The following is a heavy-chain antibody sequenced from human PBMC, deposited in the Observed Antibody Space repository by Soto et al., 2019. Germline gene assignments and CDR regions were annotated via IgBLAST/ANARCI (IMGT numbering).Heavy chain of an antibody. Sequence: QVQLVQSGAEVKKPGSSVKVSCKASGGTFSSYAISWVRQAPGQGLEWMGGIIPIFGTANYAQKFQGRVTITADESTSTAYMELSSLRSEDTAVYYCARDVLAYCGGYCNGGAFDIWGQGTMVTVSS. D-gene: IGHD2-21*02. CDR2: IIPIFGTA. CDR3: ARDVLAYCGGYCNGGAFDI. J-gene: IGHJ3*02. V-gene: IGHV1-69*12. CDR1: GGTFSSYA.